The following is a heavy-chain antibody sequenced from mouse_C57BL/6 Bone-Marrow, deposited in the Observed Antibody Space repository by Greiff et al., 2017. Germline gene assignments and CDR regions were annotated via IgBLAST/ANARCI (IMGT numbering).Heavy chain of an antibody. V-gene: IGHV1-85*01. D-gene: IGHD2-2*01. CDR2: IYPRDGST. Sequence: ESGPELVKPGASVKLSCKASGYTFTSYDINWVKQRPGQGLEWIGWIYPRDGSTKSNEKFKGRATWTVDTSSSTAYMELHSLTSEDSAVYFCARGGYYWYFDVWGTGTTVTVSS. CDR3: ARGGYYWYFDV. CDR1: GYTFTSYD. J-gene: IGHJ1*03.